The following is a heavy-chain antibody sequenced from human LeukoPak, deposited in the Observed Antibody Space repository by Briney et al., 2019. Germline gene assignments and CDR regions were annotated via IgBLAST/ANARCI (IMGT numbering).Heavy chain of an antibody. CDR3: ARDAAQYCSSTSCNYYYGLDV. CDR2: INPNSGGT. D-gene: IGHD2-2*01. CDR1: GYTLTGYY. Sequence: GASVKVSCKASGYTLTGYYMHWVRQAPGQGLEWMGWINPNSGGTNYAQKFQGRVTMTRVTSISTANMELLRLRSDDTAVYYCARDAAQYCSSTSCNYYYGLDVWGQGTPVTASS. J-gene: IGHJ6*02. V-gene: IGHV1-2*02.